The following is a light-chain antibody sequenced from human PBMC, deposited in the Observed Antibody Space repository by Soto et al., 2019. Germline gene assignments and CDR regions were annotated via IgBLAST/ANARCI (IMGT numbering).Light chain of an antibody. CDR2: EVT. Sequence: QSVLTQPASVSGSPGQSITISCTGTSSDVGDYNYVSWYQQHPGKAPKLIIYEVTNRPSGVSNRFSGSKSGNTASLTISGLQAEDEADYFCGSYTSSFTLHWVFGGGTKLTVL. J-gene: IGLJ3*02. CDR1: SSDVGDYNY. CDR3: GSYTSSFTLHWV. V-gene: IGLV2-14*01.